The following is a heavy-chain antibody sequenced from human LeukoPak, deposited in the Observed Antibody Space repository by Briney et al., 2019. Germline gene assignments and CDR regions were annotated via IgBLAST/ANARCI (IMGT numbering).Heavy chain of an antibody. J-gene: IGHJ4*02. CDR1: GRSISSSNYY. D-gene: IGHD1-26*01. Sequence: SETLSLTCTVSGRSISSSNYYWGWIRQPPGKGLDRIGSIYYSGSMYYNPSLKSRVTICQDTSKNQFSLKLSSVTAADTAVYYCARRQGGIYYDYWGQGTLVTVSS. V-gene: IGHV4-39*01. CDR3: ARRQGGIYYDY. CDR2: IYYSGSM.